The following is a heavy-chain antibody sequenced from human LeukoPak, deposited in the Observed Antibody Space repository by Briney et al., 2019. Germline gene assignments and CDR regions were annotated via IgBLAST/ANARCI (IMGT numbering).Heavy chain of an antibody. V-gene: IGHV3-15*07. CDR1: GSTFSNAW. Sequence: GGSLRLSCAASGSTFSNAWMNWVRQAPGKGLEWVGRIKSKTDGGTTDYAAPVKGRFTISRDDSKNTLYLQMNSLKTEDTAVYYCTTLTTAMDHFDYWGQGTLVTVSS. CDR3: TTLTTAMDHFDY. J-gene: IGHJ4*02. CDR2: IKSKTDGGTT. D-gene: IGHD5-18*01.